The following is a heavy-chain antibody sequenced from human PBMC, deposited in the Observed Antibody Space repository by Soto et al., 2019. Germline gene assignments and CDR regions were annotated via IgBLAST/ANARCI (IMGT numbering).Heavy chain of an antibody. D-gene: IGHD2-15*01. CDR1: GGSFSAYY. Sequence: QVQLKQWGAGLLKPSETLSLTCAVYGGSFSAYYWSWIRQSPGKGLEWIGEVNHSENTNYTPSLKSRVTLSVDTSKNPFSLKLRSVPAADTAVYYCARGYCSSDSCYPPDAFDIWGQGTTVTVSS. J-gene: IGHJ3*02. V-gene: IGHV4-34*01. CDR3: ARGYCSSDSCYPPDAFDI. CDR2: VNHSENT.